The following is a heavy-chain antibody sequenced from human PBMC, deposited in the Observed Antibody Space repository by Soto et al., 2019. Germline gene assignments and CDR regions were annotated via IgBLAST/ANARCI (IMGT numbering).Heavy chain of an antibody. D-gene: IGHD6-6*01. V-gene: IGHV3-23*01. Sequence: PGGSLRLSCAASGFTFSDYAMTWVRQGPGKGLEWISSTSSSGGATYYADSVKDRFTISRDNSKNTVYPQMNSLKAEDTAVYYCTKGPSRAYSGSSRYSDSWGQGALVTVSS. CDR2: TSSSGGAT. J-gene: IGHJ4*02. CDR3: TKGPSRAYSGSSRYSDS. CDR1: GFTFSDYA.